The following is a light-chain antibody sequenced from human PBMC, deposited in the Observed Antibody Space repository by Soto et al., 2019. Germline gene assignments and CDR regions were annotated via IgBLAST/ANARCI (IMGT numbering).Light chain of an antibody. CDR2: KAS. Sequence: DIQMTQSPSSLSASVGDRVTITCRASQSISSYLNWYQQKPGKAPKLLIYKASTLKSGVPSRFSGSGSGTEFTLTISSLQPDDFATYYCQRYNCYSEAFGQGTKVDIK. J-gene: IGKJ1*01. V-gene: IGKV1-5*03. CDR3: QRYNCYSEA. CDR1: QSISSY.